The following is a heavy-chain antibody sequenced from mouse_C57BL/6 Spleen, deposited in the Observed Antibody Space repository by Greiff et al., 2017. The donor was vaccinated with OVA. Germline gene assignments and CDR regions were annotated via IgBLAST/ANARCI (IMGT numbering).Heavy chain of an antibody. Sequence: QVQLKQPGAELVKPGASVKMSCKASGYTFTSYWITWVKQRPGQGLEWIGDIYPGSGSTNYNEKFKSKATLTVDTSSSTAYMQLSSLTSEDSAVYNGARWMGYGYDAYAMDDWGQGTSVTVSA. CDR1: GYTFTSYW. V-gene: IGHV1-55*01. J-gene: IGHJ4*01. CDR3: ARWMGYGYDAYAMDD. D-gene: IGHD2-2*01. CDR2: IYPGSGST.